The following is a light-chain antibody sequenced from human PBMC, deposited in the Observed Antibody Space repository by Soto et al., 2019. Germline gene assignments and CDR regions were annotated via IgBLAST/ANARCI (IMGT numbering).Light chain of an antibody. V-gene: IGLV2-14*01. CDR3: SSFTSSNTYV. Sequence: LTQPASVSGSPGQSITISCTGTSSDVGGYNYVSWYQQHPGKAPKLMIYEVSNRPSGVSNRFSGSKSGNTASLTISGLQAEDEADYYCSSFTSSNTYVFGTGTKVTVL. J-gene: IGLJ1*01. CDR2: EVS. CDR1: SSDVGGYNY.